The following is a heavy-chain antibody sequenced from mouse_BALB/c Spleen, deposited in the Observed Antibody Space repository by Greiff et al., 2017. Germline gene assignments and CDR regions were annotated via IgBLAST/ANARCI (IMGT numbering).Heavy chain of an antibody. CDR3: ARNGNRYYAMDY. J-gene: IGHJ4*01. CDR1: GFNIKDTY. Sequence: EVKLQESGAELVKPGASVKLSCTASGFNIKDTYMHWVKQRPEQGLEWIGRIDPANGNTKYDPKFQGKATITADTSSNTAYLQLSSLTSEDTAVYYCARNGNRYYAMDYWGQGTSVTVSS. CDR2: IDPANGNT. D-gene: IGHD2-1*01. V-gene: IGHV14-3*02.